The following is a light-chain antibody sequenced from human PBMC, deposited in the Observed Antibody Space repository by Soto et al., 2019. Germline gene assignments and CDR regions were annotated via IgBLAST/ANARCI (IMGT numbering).Light chain of an antibody. Sequence: QSALTQPTSVSGSPGQSITISCTGTSNDITLYNYVSWYQQYPGKAPKLIIYQVTNQPSGVSTRFSGSKSGNTASLTISGLQDDDEAHYYCISYTSSMHYVFGTGTNVT. V-gene: IGLV2-14*01. CDR1: SNDITLYNY. CDR2: QVT. J-gene: IGLJ1*01. CDR3: ISYTSSMHYV.